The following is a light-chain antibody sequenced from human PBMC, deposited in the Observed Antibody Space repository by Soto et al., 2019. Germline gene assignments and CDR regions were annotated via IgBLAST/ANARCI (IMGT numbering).Light chain of an antibody. J-gene: IGKJ3*01. CDR2: DAS. CDR1: QSVGVF. Sequence: EIVLTQFPATLSLSPGESATLSCRASQSVGVFLACYQQKYGQTPSLLLYDASNRAPGIPARFSGSGSGTDFTLNISSVEAEDVAVYYCKQRNGLPVTFGAGTKVEIK. CDR3: KQRNGLPVT. V-gene: IGKV3-11*01.